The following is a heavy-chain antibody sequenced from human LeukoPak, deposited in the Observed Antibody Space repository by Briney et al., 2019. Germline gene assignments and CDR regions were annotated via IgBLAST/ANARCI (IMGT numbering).Heavy chain of an antibody. Sequence: GASVKVSCKASGYTFNNYAMNWVRQAPGQRLEWMGWINAYNGDTEYSQKLQGRVTITKDTSASTAYMDLSTLRSEDTAVYYCARGSSSDWPLEYWGRGILVTVSS. CDR3: ARGSSSDWPLEY. J-gene: IGHJ4*02. CDR1: GYTFNNYA. CDR2: INAYNGDT. D-gene: IGHD6-19*01. V-gene: IGHV1-3*01.